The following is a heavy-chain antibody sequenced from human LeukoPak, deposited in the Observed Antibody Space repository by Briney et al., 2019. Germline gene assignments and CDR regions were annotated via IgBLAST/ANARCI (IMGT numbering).Heavy chain of an antibody. CDR1: GYTFTSYY. Sequence: ASVKVSCKASGYTFTSYYMHWVRQVPGQGLEWMGIINPSGGSTSYAQKFQGRVTTTRDTSTSTVYMELSSLRSEDTAVYYCARDRFLEWLSPLMDVWGQGTTVTASS. D-gene: IGHD3-3*01. CDR3: ARDRFLEWLSPLMDV. J-gene: IGHJ6*02. CDR2: INPSGGST. V-gene: IGHV1-46*01.